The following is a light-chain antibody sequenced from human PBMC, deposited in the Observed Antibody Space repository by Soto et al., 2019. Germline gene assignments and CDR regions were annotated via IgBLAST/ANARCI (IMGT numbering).Light chain of an antibody. V-gene: IGKV1-5*01. CDR1: QSIGTW. CDR3: QEYYTYYRT. J-gene: IGKJ1*01. CDR2: DVS. Sequence: DIQMTQSPSTLSASIGDRVTITCRASQSIGTWLAWYQQKPGTAPKLLIYDVSGLQGGVPSRFSGSGSGTEFTLTIIRLQPDDFATYYCQEYYTYYRTFGQGTKVDIK.